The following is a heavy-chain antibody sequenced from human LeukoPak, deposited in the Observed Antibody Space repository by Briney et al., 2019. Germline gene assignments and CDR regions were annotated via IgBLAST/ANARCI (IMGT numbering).Heavy chain of an antibody. J-gene: IGHJ4*02. CDR3: ARDNYYDSSGFDY. V-gene: IGHV3-7*01. CDR2: IKQNGGEK. CDR1: GFTFTTYW. D-gene: IGHD3-22*01. Sequence: GSLRLSCAASGFTFTTYWMSWVRQAPGKGLEWVANIKQNGGEKYYVDSVKGRFTISRDNAKNSLYLQMNSLRAEDTAVYYCARDNYYDSSGFDYWGQGTLVTVSS.